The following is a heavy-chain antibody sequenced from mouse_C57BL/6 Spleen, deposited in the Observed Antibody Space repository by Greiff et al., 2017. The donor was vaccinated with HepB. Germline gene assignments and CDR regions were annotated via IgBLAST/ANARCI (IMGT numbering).Heavy chain of an antibody. CDR3: ARRDYDGYSDY. D-gene: IGHD2-3*01. Sequence: VQLQQSGAELVKPGASVKISCKASGYAFSSYWMNWVKQRPGKGLEWIGQIYPGDGDTNYNGKFKGKATLTADKSSSTAYMQLSSLTSEDSAVYFCARRDYDGYSDYWGQGTTLTVSS. CDR1: GYAFSSYW. CDR2: IYPGDGDT. J-gene: IGHJ2*01. V-gene: IGHV1-80*01.